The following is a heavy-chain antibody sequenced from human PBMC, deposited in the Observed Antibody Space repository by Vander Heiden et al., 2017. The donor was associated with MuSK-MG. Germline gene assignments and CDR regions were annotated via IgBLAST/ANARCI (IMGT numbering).Heavy chain of an antibody. CDR3: AKVAVLMVYAIDYFDY. CDR2: ISYDGSNK. V-gene: IGHV3-30*18. CDR1: GFTFSSYG. D-gene: IGHD2-8*01. Sequence: QVQLVESGGGVVQPGRSLRLSCAASGFTFSSYGMHWVRQAPGKGLGWVAVISYDGSNKYYADSVKGRFTISRDNSKNTLYLQMNSLRAEDTAVYYCAKVAVLMVYAIDYFDYWGQGTLVTVSS. J-gene: IGHJ4*02.